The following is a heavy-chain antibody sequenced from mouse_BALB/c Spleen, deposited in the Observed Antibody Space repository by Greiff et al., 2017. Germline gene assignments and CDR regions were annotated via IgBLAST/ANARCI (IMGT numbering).Heavy chain of an antibody. J-gene: IGHJ2*01. CDR2: ISYSGST. D-gene: IGHD2-1*01. V-gene: IGHV3-2*02. Sequence: EVQGVESGPGLVKPSQSLSLTCTVTGYSITSDYAWNWIRQFPGNKLEWMGYISYSGSTSYNPSLKSRISITRDTSKNQFFLQLNSVTTEDTATYYCASYGNFDYWGQGTTLTVSS. CDR3: ASYGNFDY. CDR1: GYSITSDYA.